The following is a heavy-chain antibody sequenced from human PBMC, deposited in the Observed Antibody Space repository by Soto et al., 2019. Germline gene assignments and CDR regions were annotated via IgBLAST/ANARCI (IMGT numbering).Heavy chain of an antibody. Sequence: VQLLESGGGLVQPGGSLRLSCAASGFTFSSYAMSWVRQAPGKGLEWVSAISGSGGSTYYADSVKGRFTISRDNSKNTLYLQMNSLRAEDTAVYYCAKCYYYGSGRLGYFQHWGQGTLVTVSS. CDR1: GFTFSSYA. J-gene: IGHJ1*01. V-gene: IGHV3-23*01. CDR3: AKCYYYGSGRLGYFQH. D-gene: IGHD3-10*01. CDR2: ISGSGGST.